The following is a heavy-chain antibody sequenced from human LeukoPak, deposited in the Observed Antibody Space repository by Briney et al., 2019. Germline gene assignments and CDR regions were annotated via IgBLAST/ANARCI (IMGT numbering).Heavy chain of an antibody. CDR1: GFTFSSYA. J-gene: IGHJ3*02. V-gene: IGHV3-23*01. CDR2: ISGSGGST. Sequence: GGSLRLSCAASGFTFSSYAMSWGRKAPGKGLEWVSAISGSGGSTYYADSVKARFTVSRDNSKNTLYLQMNSLRAEDTAVHYCANGEWLFAFDIWGQGTMVTVSS. D-gene: IGHD3-3*01. CDR3: ANGEWLFAFDI.